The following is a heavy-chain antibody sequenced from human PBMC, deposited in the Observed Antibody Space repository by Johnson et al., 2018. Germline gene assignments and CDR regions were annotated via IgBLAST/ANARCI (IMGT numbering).Heavy chain of an antibody. V-gene: IGHV1-8*01. D-gene: IGHD3-3*01. CDR1: GYTFTRYN. J-gene: IGHJ6*03. CDR2: LNPNSGNT. Sequence: QVQLVQSGAEVRTPGASVKVSCKASGYTFTRYNINWVRQATGQGLEWMGWLNPNSGNTDFAQKFQGRVPMTRKLSIPTAYMELSILRSEDTAVYSCGRGGFRVTMFGVDIRRKGDYYYYMDVWGKGTTVTVSS. CDR3: GRGGFRVTMFGVDIRRKGDYYYYMDV.